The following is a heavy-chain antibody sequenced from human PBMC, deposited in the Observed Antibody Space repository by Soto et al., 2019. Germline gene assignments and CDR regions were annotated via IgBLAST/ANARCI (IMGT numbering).Heavy chain of an antibody. CDR1: GFTCSSYA. D-gene: IGHD3-22*01. CDR2: ISFDGSNK. V-gene: IGHV3-30-3*01. Sequence: QVHLVESGGGVIQPGRSLRLSCAASGFTCSSYAMHWVRQAPGKGLEWVAVISFDGSNKYYADSVTSRFTISRDNSKNTLYLQMKSLRAEDTAVYYCARNYYGSSGYYVGATLDYWGQGTLVTVSS. CDR3: ARNYYGSSGYYVGATLDY. J-gene: IGHJ4*02.